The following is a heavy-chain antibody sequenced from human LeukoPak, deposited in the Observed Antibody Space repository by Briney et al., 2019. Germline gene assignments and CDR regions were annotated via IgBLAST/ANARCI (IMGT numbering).Heavy chain of an antibody. CDR1: GGSISSYY. J-gene: IGHJ5*02. Sequence: SETLSLTCTVSGGSISSYYWSWIRQPPGKGLEWIGYIYYSGSTNYSPSLKSRVTISVDTSKNQFSLKLSSVTAADTAVYYCARMGVVVNWFDPWGQGTLVTVSS. CDR3: ARMGVVVNWFDP. CDR2: IYYSGST. D-gene: IGHD2-15*01. V-gene: IGHV4-59*01.